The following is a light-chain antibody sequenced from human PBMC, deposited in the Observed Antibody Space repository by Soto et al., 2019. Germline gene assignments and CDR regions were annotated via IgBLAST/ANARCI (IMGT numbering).Light chain of an antibody. CDR1: SSDIGSYNL. V-gene: IGLV2-14*02. CDR3: SSYTTSSTVV. Sequence: QSALTQPASVSGSPEQSITISCTGTSSDIGSYNLVSWYQQHPGKAPKVMIYEATKRPSGVSNRFSGSKSGNTASLTISGLQPEDEADYYCSSYTTSSTVVFGTGTKLTVL. J-gene: IGLJ1*01. CDR2: EAT.